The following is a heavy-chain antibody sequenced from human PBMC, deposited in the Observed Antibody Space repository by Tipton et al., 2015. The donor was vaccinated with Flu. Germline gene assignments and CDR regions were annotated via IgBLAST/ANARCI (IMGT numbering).Heavy chain of an antibody. CDR3: ARSVWGTPYFDY. Sequence: TLSLTCTVSGGSISSGSYYWSWIRQPAGKGLEWIGRIYTSGSTNYNPSLKSRVTISVDTSKNQFSLKLSSVTAADTAVYYCARSVWGTPYFDYWGQGTLVNVSS. V-gene: IGHV4-61*02. CDR2: IYTSGST. D-gene: IGHD3-16*01. J-gene: IGHJ4*02. CDR1: GGSISSGSYY.